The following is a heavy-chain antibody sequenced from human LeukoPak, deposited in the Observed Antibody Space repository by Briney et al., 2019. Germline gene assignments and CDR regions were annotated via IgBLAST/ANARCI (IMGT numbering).Heavy chain of an antibody. J-gene: IGHJ5*02. CDR1: GGSISSGSYY. D-gene: IGHD1-14*01. Sequence: SETLSLTCTVSGGSISSGSYYWSWIRQPAGKGLEWIGRIYTSGSTNYNPSLKSRVTISVDTSKNQSSLKLSSVTAADTAVYYCARDLYRGNWFDPWGQGTLVTVSS. CDR3: ARDLYRGNWFDP. CDR2: IYTSGST. V-gene: IGHV4-61*02.